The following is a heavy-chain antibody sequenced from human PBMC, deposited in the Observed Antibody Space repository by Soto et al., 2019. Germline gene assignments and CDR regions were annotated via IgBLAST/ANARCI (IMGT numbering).Heavy chain of an antibody. CDR3: ARGYDYIWGSYRLFDY. V-gene: IGHV3-66*01. Sequence: GGSLRLSCAASGFTVSSNYMSWVRQAPGKGLEWVSVIYSGGSTYYADSVKGRSTISRDNSKNTLYLQMNSLRAEDTALYYCARGYDYIWGSYRLFDYWGQGTLVTVSS. J-gene: IGHJ4*02. D-gene: IGHD3-16*02. CDR2: IYSGGST. CDR1: GFTVSSNY.